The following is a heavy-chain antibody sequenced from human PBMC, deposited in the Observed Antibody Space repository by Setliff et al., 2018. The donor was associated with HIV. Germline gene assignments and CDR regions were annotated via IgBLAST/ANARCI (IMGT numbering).Heavy chain of an antibody. D-gene: IGHD6-19*01. Sequence: ASVKVSCKASGYTFTSYGVSWVRQAPGQGLEWMGWISAYNRNVNYSQKVQGRVTMTTDTSTSAAYMELKNLKSDDTAVYYCARVLDPGIAVATHAFDIWGQGTMVTVSS. CDR1: GYTFTSYG. V-gene: IGHV1-18*01. CDR2: ISAYNRNV. J-gene: IGHJ3*02. CDR3: ARVLDPGIAVATHAFDI.